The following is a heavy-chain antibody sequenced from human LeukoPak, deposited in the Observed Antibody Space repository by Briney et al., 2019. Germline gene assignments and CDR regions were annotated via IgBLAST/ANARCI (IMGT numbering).Heavy chain of an antibody. D-gene: IGHD3/OR15-3a*01. J-gene: IGHJ3*02. Sequence: ASVKVSCKASGYTFTSYDINWVRQATGQGLEWMGWMNPNSGNTGYAQKFQGRVTMTRNTSISTAYMELSSLRSEDTAVYYCARGPQARDSPRKYDFFDIGGQGTMVTVSS. CDR2: MNPNSGNT. CDR1: GYTFTSYD. V-gene: IGHV1-8*01. CDR3: ARGPQARDSPRKYDFFDI.